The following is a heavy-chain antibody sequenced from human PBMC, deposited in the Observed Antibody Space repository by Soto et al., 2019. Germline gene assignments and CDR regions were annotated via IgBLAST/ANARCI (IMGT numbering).Heavy chain of an antibody. Sequence: QVQLVQSGAEVKKPGSSVKVSCKASGGTFSSYSINWVRQAPGQGLEWMGEIIPIFGTANYAQKIQGRVTITADESTSTAYMELSSLRSADTAVYYCARDGGRHSGGIDYWGQGTLVTVSS. CDR1: GGTFSSYS. V-gene: IGHV1-69*01. CDR2: IIPIFGTA. D-gene: IGHD1-26*01. J-gene: IGHJ4*02. CDR3: ARDGGRHSGGIDY.